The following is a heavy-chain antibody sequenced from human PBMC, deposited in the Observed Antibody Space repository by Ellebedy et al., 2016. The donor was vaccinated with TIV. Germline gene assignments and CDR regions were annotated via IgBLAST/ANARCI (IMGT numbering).Heavy chain of an antibody. CDR2: INLNSGGT. CDR3: TRDLTNKVSGDY. D-gene: IGHD5/OR15-5a*01. Sequence: AASVKVSCKTSGYTFTDYYIHWVRQSPGQGLEWMAWINLNSGGTNYAQKFQGRVTVTRDTSTSTAFLELSRLRSDDTAVYYCTRDLTNKVSGDYWGQGTLVTVSS. V-gene: IGHV1-2*02. J-gene: IGHJ4*02. CDR1: GYTFTDYY.